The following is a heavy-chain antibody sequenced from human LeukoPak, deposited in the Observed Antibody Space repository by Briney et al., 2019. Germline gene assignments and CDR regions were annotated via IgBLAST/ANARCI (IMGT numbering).Heavy chain of an antibody. J-gene: IGHJ4*02. V-gene: IGHV3-30*02. D-gene: IGHD1-26*01. Sequence: PGGSLRLSCAASGFTFSSYGMHWVRQAPGKELEWVAFIRYDGGNTYYVDSVKGRFTISRDNSKNTLYLQMNSLRAEDTAVYYCAKHLFTGSYTSTFDYWGQGTLVTVSS. CDR1: GFTFSSYG. CDR3: AKHLFTGSYTSTFDY. CDR2: IRYDGGNT.